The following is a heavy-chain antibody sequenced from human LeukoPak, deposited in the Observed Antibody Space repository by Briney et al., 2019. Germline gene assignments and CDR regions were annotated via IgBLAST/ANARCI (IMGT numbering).Heavy chain of an antibody. J-gene: IGHJ4*02. CDR2: IYHSGST. CDR3: ARDYYDSSGYYIDY. D-gene: IGHD3-22*01. CDR1: GGSISSGGYS. V-gene: IGHV4-30-2*01. Sequence: SQTLSLTCAVSGGSISSGGYSWSWIRQPPGKGLEWIGYIYHSGSTNYNPSLKSRVTMSVDTSKNQFSLKLSSVTAADTAVYYCARDYYDSSGYYIDYWGQGTLVTVSS.